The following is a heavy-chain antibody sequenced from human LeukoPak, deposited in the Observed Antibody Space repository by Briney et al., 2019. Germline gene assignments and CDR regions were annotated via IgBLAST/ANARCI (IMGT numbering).Heavy chain of an antibody. D-gene: IGHD5-12*01. CDR1: GFTFSNYA. V-gene: IGHV3-30-3*01. Sequence: GGSLRLSCAASGFTFSNYAMHWVRQAPGKGLEWVAVISYDGSNKYYADSVKGRFTISRDNSKNTLYLQMNSLRAEDTAVFCCARDRSSYDYYFDHWGQGTLVTVSS. CDR2: ISYDGSNK. J-gene: IGHJ4*02. CDR3: ARDRSSYDYYFDH.